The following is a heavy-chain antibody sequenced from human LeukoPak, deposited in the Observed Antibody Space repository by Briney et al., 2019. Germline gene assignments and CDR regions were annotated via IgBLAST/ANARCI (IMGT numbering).Heavy chain of an antibody. D-gene: IGHD3-16*01. CDR2: ISSSDSTI. Sequence: GGALRLSCAASGFTFSDYYMSGIRPAPGEGVGGGFYISSSDSTIYYADSVKGRFTISRDNAKNSLYLQMNSLRAEDTAVYYCARAPPIWGDAFDIWGQGTMVTVSS. V-gene: IGHV3-11*04. CDR1: GFTFSDYY. CDR3: ARAPPIWGDAFDI. J-gene: IGHJ3*02.